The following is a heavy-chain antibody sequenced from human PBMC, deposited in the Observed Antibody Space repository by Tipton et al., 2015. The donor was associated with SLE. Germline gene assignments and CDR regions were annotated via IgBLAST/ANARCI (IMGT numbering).Heavy chain of an antibody. D-gene: IGHD6-13*01. V-gene: IGHV4-59*08. CDR2: IYYSGST. J-gene: IGHJ4*02. Sequence: LRLSCTVSGGSISSYYWSWIRQPPGKGLEWIGYIYYSGSTNYNPSLKSRVTISVDTSKNQFSLKLSSVTAADTAVYYCARYSSSWYVDYWGQGTLVTVSS. CDR3: ARYSSSWYVDY. CDR1: GGSISSYY.